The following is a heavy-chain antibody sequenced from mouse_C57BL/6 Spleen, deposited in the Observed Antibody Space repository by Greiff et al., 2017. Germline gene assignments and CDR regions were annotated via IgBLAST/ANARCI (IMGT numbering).Heavy chain of an antibody. J-gene: IGHJ1*03. V-gene: IGHV5-6*01. Sequence: EVQLVESGGDLVKPGGSLKLSCAASGFTFSSYGMSWVRQTPDQRLEWVATISSGGSYTYYPDSVKGRFTISRDNAKNTLYLQMSSLKSGDTAMYYCARHDWYFDVWGTGTTVTVSS. CDR2: ISSGGSYT. CDR3: ARHDWYFDV. CDR1: GFTFSSYG.